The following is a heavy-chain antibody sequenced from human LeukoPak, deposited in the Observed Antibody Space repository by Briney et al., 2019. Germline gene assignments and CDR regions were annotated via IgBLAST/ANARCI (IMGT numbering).Heavy chain of an antibody. CDR3: ARDLYYDSSGYYYY. CDR1: GFTFSDYY. V-gene: IGHV3-11*01. D-gene: IGHD3-22*01. Sequence: GGSLRLSCAASGFTFSDYYMSWIRQAPGKGLEWVSYISSSGSTIYYADSVKGRFTISRDNAKNSLSLQMNSLRAEDTAVYYCARDLYYDSSGYYYYWGQGTLVTVSS. J-gene: IGHJ4*02. CDR2: ISSSGSTI.